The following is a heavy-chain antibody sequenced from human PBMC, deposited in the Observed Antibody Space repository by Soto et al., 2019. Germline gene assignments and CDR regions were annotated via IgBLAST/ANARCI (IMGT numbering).Heavy chain of an antibody. CDR2: IYYSGST. J-gene: IGHJ6*03. CDR3: ARHYCSSTSCYFRYYYYMDV. Sequence: SETLSLTCTVSGGSISSSSYYWGWIRQPPGKGLEWIGSIYYSGSTCYNPSLKSRVTISVDTSKDQFSLKLSSVTAADTAVYYCARHYCSSTSCYFRYYYYMDVWGKGTTVTVSS. V-gene: IGHV4-39*01. CDR1: GGSISSSSYY. D-gene: IGHD2-2*01.